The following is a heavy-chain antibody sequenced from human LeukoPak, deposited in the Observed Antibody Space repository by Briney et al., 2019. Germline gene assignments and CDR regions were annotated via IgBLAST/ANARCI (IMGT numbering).Heavy chain of an antibody. J-gene: IGHJ4*02. V-gene: IGHV3-23*01. CDR2: ISGSGAST. CDR3: ARGLDTVDISTGFDS. Sequence: GGSLRLSCAASGFTFSSYAMSWVRQAPGKGLELVSAISGSGASTYYADSVRGRFTFSRANSKNTLYLQMHSLRPDDTAIYYCARGLDTVDISTGFDSWGQGTLVTVSS. CDR1: GFTFSSYA. D-gene: IGHD3-9*01.